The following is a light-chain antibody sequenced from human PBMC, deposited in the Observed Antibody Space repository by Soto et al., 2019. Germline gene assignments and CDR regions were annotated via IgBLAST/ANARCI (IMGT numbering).Light chain of an antibody. Sequence: SALTQPASVSGSPGQSITISCTGTSSDVGGYNYVSWYQQHPGKAPPLMIYEVRNRPSGVSNRFSGSKSGNTASLTISGLQAEDEADYYCSSYTSSSPHYVFGTGTKVTVL. CDR1: SSDVGGYNY. J-gene: IGLJ1*01. CDR3: SSYTSSSPHYV. CDR2: EVR. V-gene: IGLV2-14*01.